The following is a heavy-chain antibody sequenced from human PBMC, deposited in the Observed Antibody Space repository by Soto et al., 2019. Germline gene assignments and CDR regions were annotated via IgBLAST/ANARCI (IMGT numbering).Heavy chain of an antibody. D-gene: IGHD2-2*01. CDR2: ISWNSGSI. J-gene: IGHJ4*02. V-gene: IGHV3-9*01. CDR3: AKGGCISTSCYAGGN. Sequence: EVQLVESGGGLVQPGRSLRLSCAASGFTFDDYAMHWVRQAPGKGPEWVSGISWNSGSIGYADSVKGRFTISRDNAKNSLYLQMNSLRAEDTALYYCAKGGCISTSCYAGGNWGQGTLVTVSS. CDR1: GFTFDDYA.